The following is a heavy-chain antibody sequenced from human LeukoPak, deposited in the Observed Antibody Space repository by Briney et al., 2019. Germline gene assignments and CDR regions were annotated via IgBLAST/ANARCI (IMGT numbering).Heavy chain of an antibody. CDR3: SRGRLTLCY. D-gene: IGHD2/OR15-2a*01. V-gene: IGHV3-48*02. CDR2: ITTSSGTT. Sequence: PGGSLRLSCAASGFTFSSSSMNWVRQAPGKGLEWISYITTSSGTTYYADSVKGRFTISRDNAKNSLYLQMNSLRDEDTAVYYCSRGRLTLCYWGQGTLVTVSS. J-gene: IGHJ4*02. CDR1: GFTFSSSS.